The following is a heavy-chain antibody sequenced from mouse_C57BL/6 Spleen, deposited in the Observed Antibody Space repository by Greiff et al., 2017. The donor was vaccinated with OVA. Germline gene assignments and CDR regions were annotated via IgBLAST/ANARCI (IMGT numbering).Heavy chain of an antibody. J-gene: IGHJ2*01. CDR1: GFNIKDDY. V-gene: IGHV14-4*01. D-gene: IGHD1-1*01. Sequence: EVQRVESGAELVRPGASVKLSCTASGFNIKDDYMHWVKQRPEQGLEWIGWIDPENGDTEYASKFQGKATITADTSSNTAYLQLSSLTSEDTAVYYCTTGRAVLQVYWGQGTTLTVSS. CDR3: TTGRAVLQVY. CDR2: IDPENGDT.